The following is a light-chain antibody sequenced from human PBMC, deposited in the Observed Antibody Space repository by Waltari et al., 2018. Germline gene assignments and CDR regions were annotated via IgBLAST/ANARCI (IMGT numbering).Light chain of an antibody. J-gene: IGKJ1*01. CDR1: QNLSTN. Sequence: IVLTQSPVILSLSPGERATLSCRTSQNLSTNLAWYQQRPGQAPRLPLYGASNRATDIPPRFSGSGSGTDFTLTISSLEPEDFAVYYCQQRSSLSWTFGQGTKVEIK. CDR2: GAS. V-gene: IGKV3-11*01. CDR3: QQRSSLSWT.